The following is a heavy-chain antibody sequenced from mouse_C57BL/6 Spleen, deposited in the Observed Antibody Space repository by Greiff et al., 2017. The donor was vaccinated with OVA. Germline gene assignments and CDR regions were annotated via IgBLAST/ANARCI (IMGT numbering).Heavy chain of an antibody. CDR1: GSAFSSYW. D-gene: IGHD1-1*01. CDR2: LYPGDGDT. J-gene: IGHJ4*01. V-gene: IGHV1-80*01. Sequence: QVQLQQSGAELVKPGASVKISCKASGSAFSSYWMNWVKQRPGKGLEWIGQLYPGDGDTNYNGKFKGKVTLTADKPSSTAYMQLSSLTSGGSAVYCCAREGYGSRSYYAMDYWGQGASVTVSS. CDR3: AREGYGSRSYYAMDY.